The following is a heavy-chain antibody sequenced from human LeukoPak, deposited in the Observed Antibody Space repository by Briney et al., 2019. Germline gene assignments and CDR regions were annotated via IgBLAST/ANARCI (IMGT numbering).Heavy chain of an antibody. CDR2: ISSSSSYI. Sequence: PGGSLRLSCAASGFTFSSYSMNWVRQAPGKGLEWVSSISSSSSYIYYADSVKGRFTISRDNAKNSLYLQMNSLRAEDTAVYYCAITLNYGDYGRTFDYWGQGTLVTVSS. CDR1: GFTFSSYS. J-gene: IGHJ4*02. CDR3: AITLNYGDYGRTFDY. V-gene: IGHV3-21*01. D-gene: IGHD4-17*01.